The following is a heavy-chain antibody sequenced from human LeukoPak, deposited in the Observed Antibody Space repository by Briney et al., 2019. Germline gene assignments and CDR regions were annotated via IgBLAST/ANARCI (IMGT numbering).Heavy chain of an antibody. V-gene: IGHV4-4*07. Sequence: SETLSLTCTVSGGSISGYYWSWLRQPAGKGLEWIGRIYTSGSTNYNPSLKSRLTMSVDTSKNQFSLKLSSVPAADTAVYYCARVSYYDSSGYYYAGYWYFDLWGRGTLVTVSS. CDR3: ARVSYYDSSGYYYAGYWYFDL. CDR2: IYTSGST. D-gene: IGHD3-22*01. CDR1: GGSISGYY. J-gene: IGHJ2*01.